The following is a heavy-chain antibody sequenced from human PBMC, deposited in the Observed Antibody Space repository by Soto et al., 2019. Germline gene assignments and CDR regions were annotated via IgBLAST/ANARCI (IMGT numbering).Heavy chain of an antibody. Sequence: GGSLRLSCAASGFTFSSYAMHWVRQAPGKGLEYVSAISSNGGSTYYANSVKGRFTISRDNSKNTLYLQMGSLRAEDMAVYYCARASPRRIAVAGFYFDYWGQGTLVTVSS. CDR3: ARASPRRIAVAGFYFDY. D-gene: IGHD6-19*01. CDR1: GFTFSSYA. CDR2: ISSNGGST. J-gene: IGHJ4*02. V-gene: IGHV3-64*01.